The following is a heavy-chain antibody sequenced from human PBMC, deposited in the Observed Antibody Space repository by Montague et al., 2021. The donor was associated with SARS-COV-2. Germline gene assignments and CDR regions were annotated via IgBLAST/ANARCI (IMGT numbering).Heavy chain of an antibody. CDR2: IYYSGST. CDR3: ARHLRVTTVTSHMYHYAMDV. D-gene: IGHD4-11*01. V-gene: IGHV4-59*08. J-gene: IGHJ6*02. Sequence: SETLSLTCSVSGDSISNYSWSWIRQSPGKGLEWIGYIYYSGSTNYNPFLTSRVTISVGTSKNQVSLKLTSVTAADTAVYYCARHLRVTTVTSHMYHYAMDVWGQGTTVTVSS. CDR1: GDSISNYS.